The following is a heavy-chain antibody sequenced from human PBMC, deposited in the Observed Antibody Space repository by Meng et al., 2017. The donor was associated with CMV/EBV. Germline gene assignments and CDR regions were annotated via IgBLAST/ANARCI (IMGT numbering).Heavy chain of an antibody. CDR2: IKQDGSEK. D-gene: IGHD3-3*01. V-gene: IGHV3-7*01. J-gene: IGHJ6*02. CDR1: GFTFSSYW. CDR3: ARVEIRFLEWSSYYYYYGMDV. Sequence: GGSLRLSSAASGFTFSSYWMSWVRQAPGKGLEWVANIKQDGSEKYYVDSVKGRFTISRDNAKNSLYLQMNSLRAEDTAVYYCARVEIRFLEWSSYYYYYGMDVWGQGTTVTVSS.